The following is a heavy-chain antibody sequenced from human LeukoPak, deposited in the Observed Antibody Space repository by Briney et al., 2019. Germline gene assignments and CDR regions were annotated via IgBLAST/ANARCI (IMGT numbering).Heavy chain of an antibody. CDR1: GVSFDDYA. Sequence: GGSLRLSCAASGVSFDDYAMHWGRQAPGKGLEWGSGISWNSGSIGYADSVKGRFTISRDNAKNSLYLQMNSLRAEDTALYYCAKDKGENYYDSSGLDYWGQGTLVTVSS. J-gene: IGHJ4*02. D-gene: IGHD3-22*01. CDR2: ISWNSGSI. CDR3: AKDKGENYYDSSGLDY. V-gene: IGHV3-9*01.